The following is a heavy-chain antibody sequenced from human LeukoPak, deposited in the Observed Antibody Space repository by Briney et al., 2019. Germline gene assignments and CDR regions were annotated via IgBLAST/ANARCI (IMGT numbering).Heavy chain of an antibody. D-gene: IGHD3-10*01. CDR3: ARDGSGSQGVNWFDP. J-gene: IGHJ5*02. CDR1: GYTFNYFA. CDR2: INVDNGDT. V-gene: IGHV1-3*01. Sequence: ASVKVSCKASGYTFNYFAMHWVRQAPGQSLEWMGRINVDNGDTLYSQKFQGRVTITSDTSASTVYLELNSLRSEDTAIYYCARDGSGSQGVNWFDPRGQGTLVTVSS.